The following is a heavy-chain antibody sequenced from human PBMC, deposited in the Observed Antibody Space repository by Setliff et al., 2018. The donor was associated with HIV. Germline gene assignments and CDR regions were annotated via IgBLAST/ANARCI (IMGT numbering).Heavy chain of an antibody. J-gene: IGHJ5*02. D-gene: IGHD4-4*01. CDR1: GFTFSSYV. CDR2: MSTGGGIK. CDR3: ARDRERWLQSRLFDP. Sequence: GGSLRLSCAATGFTFSSYVLHWVRQAPGKGLEWVAVMSTGGGIKICADSVKGRFTISRDNSRNTLFLQMNNLRPEDTATYYCARDRERWLQSRLFDPWGQGTLVTVSS. V-gene: IGHV3-30-3*01.